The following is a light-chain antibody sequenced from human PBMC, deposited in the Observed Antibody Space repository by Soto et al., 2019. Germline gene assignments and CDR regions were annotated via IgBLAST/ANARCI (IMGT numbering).Light chain of an antibody. V-gene: IGLV3-21*02. Sequence: SYELTQPPSVSVAPGQTARITCGGNNIGSKSVHWYQQRAGQAPVLVVYDDSHRPSGIPERFSGSNSGNTATLTISRVEAGDEADYYCQVWDTSNDIHVVFGGGTKLTVL. J-gene: IGLJ2*01. CDR2: DDS. CDR3: QVWDTSNDIHVV. CDR1: NIGSKS.